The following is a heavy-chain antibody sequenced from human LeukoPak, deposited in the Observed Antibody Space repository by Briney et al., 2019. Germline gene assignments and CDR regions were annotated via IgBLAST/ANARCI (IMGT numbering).Heavy chain of an antibody. CDR3: ARALVVPAANAFDI. Sequence: SETLSLTCTVSGGSISSYYWSWIRQPPGKGLEWIGYIYYSGSTNYNPSLKSRVTISVDTSKNQFSLKLSSVTAADTAVYYCARALVVPAANAFDIWGQGTMVTVSS. J-gene: IGHJ3*02. CDR1: GGSISSYY. D-gene: IGHD2-2*01. CDR2: IYYSGST. V-gene: IGHV4-59*01.